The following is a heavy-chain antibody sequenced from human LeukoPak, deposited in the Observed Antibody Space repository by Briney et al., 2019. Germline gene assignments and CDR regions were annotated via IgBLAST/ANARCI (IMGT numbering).Heavy chain of an antibody. CDR3: ARDSGNFGEFFDS. CDR1: GFTFSRYW. V-gene: IGHV3-7*03. J-gene: IGHJ4*02. Sequence: GGSLRLSCAASGFTFSRYWMSWVARAPGKGRGGWSNIKKDGSQKNYVDSVKGRFTISRDNAKNSLFLQMNSLRAEDTAVYYCARDSGNFGEFFDSWGQGTLVTVSS. CDR2: IKKDGSQK. D-gene: IGHD4/OR15-4a*01.